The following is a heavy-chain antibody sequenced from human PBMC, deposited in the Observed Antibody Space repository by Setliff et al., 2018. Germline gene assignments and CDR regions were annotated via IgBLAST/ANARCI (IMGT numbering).Heavy chain of an antibody. D-gene: IGHD3-22*01. CDR3: ARDVFPYHYEGAFDI. CDR1: GYTFTSHY. CDR2: INPSSGRT. J-gene: IGHJ3*02. V-gene: IGHV1-46*01. Sequence: EASVKVSCKASGYTFTSHYMHWVRRAPGLGLEWMGTINPSSGRTSYAQKFQGRVTMTRDTSTSTVYMDMSSLRSEDTAVYYCARDVFPYHYEGAFDIWGQGTMVTVSS.